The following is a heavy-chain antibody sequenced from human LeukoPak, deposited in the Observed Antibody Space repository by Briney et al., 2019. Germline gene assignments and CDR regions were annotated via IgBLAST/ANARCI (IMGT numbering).Heavy chain of an antibody. CDR2: IRRSSDAI. CDR1: GFTFSVYS. D-gene: IGHD1-26*01. J-gene: IGHJ3*01. V-gene: IGHV3-48*02. Sequence: PGGSLRLSCVASGFTFSVYSMNWVRQAPGKGLEWLSYIRRSSDAINYADPVKGRFTVSRDNAKNSLFLQMNSLRDEDTAVYYCARDDGQGEARNAFDVWGPGTMVTVSS. CDR3: ARDDGQGEARNAFDV.